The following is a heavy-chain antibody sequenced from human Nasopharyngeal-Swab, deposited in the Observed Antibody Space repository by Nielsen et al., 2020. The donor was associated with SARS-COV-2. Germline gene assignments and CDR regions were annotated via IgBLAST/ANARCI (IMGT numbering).Heavy chain of an antibody. CDR2: INHSGST. Sequence: SETLSLTCAVYGGSFSGYYWSWIRQPPGKGLEWIGEINHSGSTNYNPSLKSRVTISVDTSKNQFSLKLSSVTAADTAVYYCARGRGEYSSSSAFFDYWGQGTLVTVSS. CDR1: GGSFSGYY. CDR3: ARGRGEYSSSSAFFDY. J-gene: IGHJ4*02. V-gene: IGHV4-34*01. D-gene: IGHD6-6*01.